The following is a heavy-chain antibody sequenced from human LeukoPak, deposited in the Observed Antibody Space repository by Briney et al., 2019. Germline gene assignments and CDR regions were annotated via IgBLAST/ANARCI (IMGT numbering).Heavy chain of an antibody. V-gene: IGHV4-61*02. D-gene: IGHD6-19*01. J-gene: IGHJ4*02. CDR3: ARGYSSWSSDY. CDR1: GGSVSSGSYY. Sequence: SETLSLTCTVSGGSVSSGSYYWSWLRQPAGKGLEWIGRIYSSGSTNYNPSLKSRVTISVDTSKNQFSLKLSSVTAADTAVYYCARGYSSWSSDYWGQGTLVTVSS. CDR2: IYSSGST.